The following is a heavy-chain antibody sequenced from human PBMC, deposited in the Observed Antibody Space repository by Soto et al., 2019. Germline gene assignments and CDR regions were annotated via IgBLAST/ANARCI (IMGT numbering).Heavy chain of an antibody. CDR1: GSISTYY. V-gene: IGHV4-59*01. J-gene: IGHJ4*02. CDR3: ARSGYDYWGGPVPSADY. Sequence: SETLSLTCNVSGSISTYYVMWIRQPPGKGLEWIGYISYSGTTNYSPSLENRDTISIVTSKKQLSLKLSSVTTAATAVYYCARSGYDYWGGPVPSADYWGRGTLVTGSS. D-gene: IGHD3-3*01. CDR2: ISYSGTT.